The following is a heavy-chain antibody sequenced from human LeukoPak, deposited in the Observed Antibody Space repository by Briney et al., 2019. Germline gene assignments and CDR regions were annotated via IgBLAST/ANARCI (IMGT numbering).Heavy chain of an antibody. CDR3: ARGMGLRYFDWLLNDAFDI. J-gene: IGHJ3*02. CDR2: XKQXGSEK. D-gene: IGHD3-9*01. Sequence: NXKQXGSEKYYVDSVKGRFTISRDNAKNSLYLQMNSLRAEDTAVYYCARGMGLRYFDWLLNDAFDIWGQGTMVTVSS. V-gene: IGHV3-7*01.